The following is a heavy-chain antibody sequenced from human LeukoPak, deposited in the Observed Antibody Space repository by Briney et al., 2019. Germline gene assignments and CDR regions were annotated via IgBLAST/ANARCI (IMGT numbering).Heavy chain of an antibody. CDR3: ARDRNQFYSGTCYY. Sequence: ASVKVSCKASGYTFTDYYMYWVRQAPGQGLEWMGWINPNSGVTNYAQKFQGRVTMTRDTSISTAYMELSRLRDDDTAMYYCARDRNQFYSGTCYYWGKGTLVTVSS. D-gene: IGHD1-26*01. CDR2: INPNSGVT. V-gene: IGHV1-2*02. J-gene: IGHJ4*02. CDR1: GYTFTDYY.